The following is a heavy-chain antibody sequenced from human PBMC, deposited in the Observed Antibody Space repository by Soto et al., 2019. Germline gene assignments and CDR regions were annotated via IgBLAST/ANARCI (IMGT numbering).Heavy chain of an antibody. CDR3: ASSALRYFDWLLELDY. J-gene: IGHJ4*02. Sequence: QVQLVESGGGVVQPGRSLRLSCAASGSTFSSYGMHWVRQAPGKGLEWVAVIWYDGSNKYYADSVKGRFTISRDNSKNTLYLQMNSLRAEDTAVYYCASSALRYFDWLLELDYWGQGTLVTVSS. V-gene: IGHV3-33*01. D-gene: IGHD3-9*01. CDR2: IWYDGSNK. CDR1: GSTFSSYG.